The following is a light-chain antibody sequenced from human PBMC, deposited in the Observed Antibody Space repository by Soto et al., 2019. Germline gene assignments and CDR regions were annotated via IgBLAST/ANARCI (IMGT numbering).Light chain of an antibody. Sequence: DFVMTHTPLSLSLAPVQPASISCKXSDIVLHSDGKTYLYWYLQKPGQPPHLLIYELSNRFSGVPDKFSGSGSGTDFTLKISRVEAEDVGVYYCMQSIQVPITFGQGTRLEIK. V-gene: IGKV2D-29*01. CDR2: ELS. J-gene: IGKJ5*01. CDR3: MQSIQVPIT. CDR1: DIVLHSDGKTY.